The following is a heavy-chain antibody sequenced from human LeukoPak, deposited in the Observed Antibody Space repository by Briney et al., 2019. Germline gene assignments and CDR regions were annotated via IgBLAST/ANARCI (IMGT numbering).Heavy chain of an antibody. D-gene: IGHD6-6*01. V-gene: IGHV4-31*03. J-gene: IGHJ6*02. CDR3: ARDKRLADRRGYYYHGMDV. CDR1: GGSFSSGGKY. Sequence: PSQTLSLTCTVSGGSFSSGGKYWGWHRQHQGRGLEWIGIIYYTESTYYNPSLKSRVSISIKTYKNQFSLKLTSVTAADTAQYYCARDKRLADRRGYYYHGMDVWGQGTTVIVSS. CDR2: IYYTEST.